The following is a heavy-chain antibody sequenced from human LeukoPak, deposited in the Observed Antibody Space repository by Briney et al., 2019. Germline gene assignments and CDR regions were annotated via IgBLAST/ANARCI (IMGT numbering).Heavy chain of an antibody. Sequence: PGGALRLSCAASGFTFSSYWMSWVRQAPGKGLEWVANIKQDGSEKYYVDSVKGRFTISRDNAKNSLYLQMNSLRAEDTDVYYCAREVRGVIIYAFDIWGQGTMVTVSS. CDR1: GFTFSSYW. D-gene: IGHD3-10*01. CDR2: IKQDGSEK. J-gene: IGHJ3*02. V-gene: IGHV3-7*01. CDR3: AREVRGVIIYAFDI.